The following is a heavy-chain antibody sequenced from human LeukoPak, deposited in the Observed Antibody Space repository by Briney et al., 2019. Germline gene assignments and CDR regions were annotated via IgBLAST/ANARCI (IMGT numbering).Heavy chain of an antibody. CDR2: ISWSSGII. CDR3: AKDTGRPTDAITMEDNAFDI. D-gene: IGHD3-3*01. CDR1: GFTFDDHG. Sequence: GGSLRLSCAASGFTFDDHGMHWVRQAPGKGLEWVSGISWSSGIIGYADFVKGRFTISRDNAKNSLYLQMDSLRAEDTALYYCAKDTGRPTDAITMEDNAFDIWGQGTMVTVSS. J-gene: IGHJ3*02. V-gene: IGHV3-9*01.